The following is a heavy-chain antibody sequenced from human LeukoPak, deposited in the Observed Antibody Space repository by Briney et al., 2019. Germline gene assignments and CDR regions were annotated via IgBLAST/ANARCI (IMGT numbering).Heavy chain of an antibody. CDR1: GFTFSRSA. Sequence: GGSLRLSCAASGFTFSRSAMNWVRQAPGKGLEWVTSFSASGGTTYYADSVKGRFTISRDNSKNTLSVQMNSLRAEDTAVYYCAKANYSGSYYFDPWGQGTLVTVSS. V-gene: IGHV3-23*01. D-gene: IGHD1-26*01. CDR2: FSASGGTT. J-gene: IGHJ4*02. CDR3: AKANYSGSYYFDP.